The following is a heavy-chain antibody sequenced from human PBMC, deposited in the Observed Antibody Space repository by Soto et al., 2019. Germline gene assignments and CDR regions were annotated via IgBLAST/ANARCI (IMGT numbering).Heavy chain of an antibody. D-gene: IGHD3-22*01. Sequence: SETLSLTCNVSGGSINSAGYYWSWIRQHPGKGLEWIGYIYYSGSTYYNPSLKSRVTISVDTSKNQFSLKLSSVTAADTAVYYCARDRRGRSSGYSDYWGQGTLVTVSS. V-gene: IGHV4-31*03. CDR3: ARDRRGRSSGYSDY. CDR1: GGSINSAGYY. J-gene: IGHJ4*02. CDR2: IYYSGST.